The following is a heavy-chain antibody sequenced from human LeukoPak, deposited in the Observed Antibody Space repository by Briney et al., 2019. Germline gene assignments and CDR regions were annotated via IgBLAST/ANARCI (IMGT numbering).Heavy chain of an antibody. CDR2: INPNSGGT. CDR1: GYTFTGYY. V-gene: IGHV1-2*02. Sequence: GASVKVSCKASGYTFTGYYMHWVRQAPGQGLEWMGWINPNSGGTNYAQKFQGRVTMTRDTSISTAYMELSRLRSDDTAVYYCAREPNRGYSSSWYYFDYWGQGTLVTVSS. D-gene: IGHD6-13*01. J-gene: IGHJ4*02. CDR3: AREPNRGYSSSWYYFDY.